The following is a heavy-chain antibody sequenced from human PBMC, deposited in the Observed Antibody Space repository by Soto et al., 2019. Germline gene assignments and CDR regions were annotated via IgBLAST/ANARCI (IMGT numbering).Heavy chain of an antibody. J-gene: IGHJ4*02. Sequence: QVQLVQSGAEVKKPGSSVKVSCKASGGIFTRYDIRWVRQAPGQGLEWMGAIIPIFGTANYAQKFQGRVTITADASTSTAYIELSRLRSEDTAIYYCAINEGRDVSNFDYWGQGTLVTVSS. D-gene: IGHD2-15*01. CDR1: GGIFTRYD. CDR2: IIPIFGTA. V-gene: IGHV1-69*01. CDR3: AINEGRDVSNFDY.